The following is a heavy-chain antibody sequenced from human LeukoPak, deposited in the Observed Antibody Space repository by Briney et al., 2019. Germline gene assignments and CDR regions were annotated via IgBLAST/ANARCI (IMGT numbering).Heavy chain of an antibody. Sequence: SETLSLPCTVSGGSISRSYWSWIRHPAGKGLEGIGRIYTRGSINYNPSLKSRVTMSVETSKNQFSLKLSSVTAADRAVYYCASQGGYYYDSSARGKSDYWGQGTLVTVSS. CDR3: ASQGGYYYDSSARGKSDY. V-gene: IGHV4-4*07. CDR1: GGSISRSY. CDR2: IYTRGSI. D-gene: IGHD3-22*01. J-gene: IGHJ4*02.